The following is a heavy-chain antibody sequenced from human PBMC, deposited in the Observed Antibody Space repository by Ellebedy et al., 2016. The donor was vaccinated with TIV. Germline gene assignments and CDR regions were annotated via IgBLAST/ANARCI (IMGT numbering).Heavy chain of an antibody. J-gene: IGHJ5*02. D-gene: IGHD5-24*01. CDR2: IIPIFGTA. Sequence: AASVKVSCKASGGTFSSYAISWVRQAPGQGLEWMGGIIPIFGTANYAQKFQGRVTITADESTSTAYMELSSLRSEDTAVYYCARDLGTRDGYSANWFDPWGQGTLVTVSS. CDR1: GGTFSSYA. V-gene: IGHV1-69*13. CDR3: ARDLGTRDGYSANWFDP.